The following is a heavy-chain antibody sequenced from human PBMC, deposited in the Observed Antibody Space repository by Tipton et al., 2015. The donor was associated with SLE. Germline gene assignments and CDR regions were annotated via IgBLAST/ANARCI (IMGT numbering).Heavy chain of an antibody. CDR1: GGSITSSSYY. V-gene: IGHV4-39*07. CDR3: AGPYGDYGYFHH. Sequence: TLSLTCTVSGGSITSSSYYWAWIRQPPGKGLEWIGSIYYSGSTYYNPSLESRVTISVDTSKNQFSLKLSSVTAADTAVYFCAGPYGDYGYFHHWGQGTLVTVSS. J-gene: IGHJ1*01. CDR2: IYYSGST. D-gene: IGHD4-17*01.